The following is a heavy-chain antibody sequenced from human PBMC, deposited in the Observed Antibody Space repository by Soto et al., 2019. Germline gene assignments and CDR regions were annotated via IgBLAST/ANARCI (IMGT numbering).Heavy chain of an antibody. J-gene: IGHJ4*02. V-gene: IGHV3-23*01. D-gene: IGHD3-3*01. CDR3: ATYIRSSLLSDY. Sequence: GGSLRLSCAASGFTFSSYAMSWVRQAPGKGLEWVSAISGSGGSTYYADSVKGRFTISRDNSKNTLYLQMNSLRAEDTAVYYCATYIRSSLLSDYWGQGTLVTVSS. CDR2: ISGSGGST. CDR1: GFTFSSYA.